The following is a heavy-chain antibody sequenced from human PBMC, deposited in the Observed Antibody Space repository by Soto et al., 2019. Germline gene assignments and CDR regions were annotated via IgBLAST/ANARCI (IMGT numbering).Heavy chain of an antibody. CDR1: GGSTNSRNDY. CDR3: ARRYSSGWYSHVDYGGYFDY. J-gene: IGHJ4*02. Sequence: PSETLSLTCTVSGGSTNSRNDYWGWIRQPPWRGLEWIGSVYYSGSTHDNPSLKSRVTISVDTSKNRFSLKLSSVTAADTAVYYCARRYSSGWYSHVDYGGYFDYWGQGTLVTVSS. D-gene: IGHD6-19*01. V-gene: IGHV4-39*07. CDR2: VYYSGST.